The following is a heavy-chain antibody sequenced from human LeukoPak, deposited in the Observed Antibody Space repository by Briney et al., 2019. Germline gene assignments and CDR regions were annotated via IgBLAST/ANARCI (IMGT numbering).Heavy chain of an antibody. V-gene: IGHV5-51*01. D-gene: IGHD3-22*01. CDR2: ICPGGSDT. Sequence: GESLKISCKGSGYSFTSYWIGWVRQMPGKGLEWMGIICPGGSDTRYSPSFQGQVTISADKSISTAYLQWSSLKASDTAMYYCARQRSYYDSSGYYYAFDIWGQGTMVTVSS. CDR1: GYSFTSYW. CDR3: ARQRSYYDSSGYYYAFDI. J-gene: IGHJ3*02.